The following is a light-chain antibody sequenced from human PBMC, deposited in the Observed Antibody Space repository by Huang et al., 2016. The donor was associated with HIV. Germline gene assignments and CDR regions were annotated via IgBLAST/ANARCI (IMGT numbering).Light chain of an antibody. Sequence: DIQMTQSPSSLSASVGDRVTITCRASQSISNYLNWYQQRPGKAPKLLIYAASSLQSGVPSRFSGSGSGTEFTLTISSLQPEDFATYYCQQSYSFPRTFGQGTQVEIK. V-gene: IGKV1-39*01. CDR3: QQSYSFPRT. J-gene: IGKJ1*01. CDR1: QSISNY. CDR2: AAS.